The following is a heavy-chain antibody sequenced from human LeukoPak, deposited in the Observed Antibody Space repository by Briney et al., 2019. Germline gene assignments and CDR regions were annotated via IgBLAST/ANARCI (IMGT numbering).Heavy chain of an antibody. CDR2: IWYDGSNK. D-gene: IGHD3-10*01. Sequence: GGSLRLSCAASGFTFSNYAISWVRQAPGKGLEWVAVIWYDGSNKYYADSVKGRFTISRDNSKNTLYLQMNSLRAEDTAVYYCAREVRGVIPSEFDPWGQGTTVTVSS. CDR3: AREVRGVIPSEFDP. CDR1: GFTFSNYA. V-gene: IGHV3-33*08. J-gene: IGHJ6*02.